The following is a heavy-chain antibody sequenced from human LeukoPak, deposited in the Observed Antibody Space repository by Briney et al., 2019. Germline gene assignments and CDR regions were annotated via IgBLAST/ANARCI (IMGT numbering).Heavy chain of an antibody. CDR2: INHSGST. Sequence: PSETLSLTCAVYGGSFSGYYWSWIRQPPGKGLEWIGEINHSGSTNYNPSLKSRLTISVDTSKSQFSLKLNSATAADTAVYYCARTSRHYYGSGSNLTPWPAGMDVWGQGTTVTVSS. D-gene: IGHD3-10*01. CDR1: GGSFSGYY. CDR3: ARTSRHYYGSGSNLTPWPAGMDV. V-gene: IGHV4-34*01. J-gene: IGHJ6*02.